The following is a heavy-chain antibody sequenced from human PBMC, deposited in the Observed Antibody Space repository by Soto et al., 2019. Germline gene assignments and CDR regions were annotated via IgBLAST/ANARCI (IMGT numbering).Heavy chain of an antibody. V-gene: IGHV3-23*01. Sequence: GGSLRLSCAASGFTFSSYAMSWVRQAPGKGLEWVSAISGSGGSTYYADSVKGRFTISRDNSKNTLYLQMNSLRAEDTAVYYCAKGYCSGGSCRLIFDYWGQGTLVTVSS. CDR2: ISGSGGST. CDR1: GFTFSSYA. CDR3: AKGYCSGGSCRLIFDY. J-gene: IGHJ4*02. D-gene: IGHD2-15*01.